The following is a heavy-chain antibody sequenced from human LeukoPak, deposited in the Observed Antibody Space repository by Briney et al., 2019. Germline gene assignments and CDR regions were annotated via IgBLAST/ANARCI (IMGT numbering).Heavy chain of an antibody. CDR3: ARDNRVCSSTSCYSGWFNP. CDR2: INPNSGGT. CDR1: GYIFTGYY. V-gene: IGHV1-2*02. J-gene: IGHJ5*02. Sequence: ASVKVSCKASGYIFTGYYMHWVRQAPGQGLEWMGWINPNSGGTNYAQKFQGRVTMTRDTSISTAYMELSRLRSEDTAVYYCARDNRVCSSTSCYSGWFNPWGQGTLVTVSS. D-gene: IGHD2-2*01.